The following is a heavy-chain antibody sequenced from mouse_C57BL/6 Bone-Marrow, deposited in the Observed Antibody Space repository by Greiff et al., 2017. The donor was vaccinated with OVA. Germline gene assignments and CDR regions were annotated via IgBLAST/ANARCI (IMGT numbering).Heavy chain of an antibody. V-gene: IGHV1-39*01. D-gene: IGHD1-1*01. CDR2: ITPNYGTT. CDR3: ARSSLYGSSPYYFDY. Sequence: VQLKESGPELVKPGASVKISCKASGYSFTDYNMNWVKQSNGKSLEWIGVITPNYGTTSYNQKFKGKATLTVDQSSSTAYMQLNSLTSEDSAVYYCARSSLYGSSPYYFDYWGQGTTLTVSS. J-gene: IGHJ2*01. CDR1: GYSFTDYN.